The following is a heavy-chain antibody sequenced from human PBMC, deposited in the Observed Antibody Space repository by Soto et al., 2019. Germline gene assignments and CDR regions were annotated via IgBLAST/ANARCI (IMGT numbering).Heavy chain of an antibody. V-gene: IGHV3-33*01. Sequence: LRLSCAASGFTFSSYGMHWVRQAPGKGLEWVAVIWYDGSNKYYADSVKGRFTISRDNSKNTLYLQMNSLRAEDTAVYYRARGYYYGSGSPGRYYYYGMDVWGQGTTVTVSS. CDR1: GFTFSSYG. CDR3: ARGYYYGSGSPGRYYYYGMDV. J-gene: IGHJ6*02. D-gene: IGHD3-10*01. CDR2: IWYDGSNK.